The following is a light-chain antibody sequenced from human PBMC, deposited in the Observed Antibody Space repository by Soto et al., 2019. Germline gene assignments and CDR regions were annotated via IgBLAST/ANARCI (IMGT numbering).Light chain of an antibody. Sequence: DIQMTQSPSTLSASVGDRVTITCRASLSISSWLAWYQQKPGKAPKLRIYKASSLESGVPSRFSGSGSGTEFTLTISSLQPDDFAIYYCQQYNSYWTFGHGTKVEIK. J-gene: IGKJ1*01. CDR3: QQYNSYWT. CDR1: LSISSW. CDR2: KAS. V-gene: IGKV1-5*03.